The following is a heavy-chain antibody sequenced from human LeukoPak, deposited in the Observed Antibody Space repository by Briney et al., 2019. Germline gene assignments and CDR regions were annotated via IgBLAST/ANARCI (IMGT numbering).Heavy chain of an antibody. V-gene: IGHV3-66*01. J-gene: IGHJ4*02. CDR3: AVDLVDGVPDYFDY. Sequence: GGSLRLSCAASGFTVSSNYMSWVRQAPGKGLEWVSVIYSGDNTYYADSVKGRFTISRDISKNTLFLQMNSLRAEDTAVYYCAVDLVDGVPDYFDYWGQGTLVTVSS. CDR1: GFTVSSNY. CDR2: IYSGDNT. D-gene: IGHD6-19*01.